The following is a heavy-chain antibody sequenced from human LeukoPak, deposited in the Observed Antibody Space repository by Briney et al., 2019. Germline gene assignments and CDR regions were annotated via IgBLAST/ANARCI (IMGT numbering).Heavy chain of an antibody. V-gene: IGHV4-39*01. CDR1: GGSLSSTSYY. Sequence: SETLSLTCTVSGGSLSSTSYYWGWIRQPPGKGLEWIGSIYYSGTTYYNPSLRSRVTISIDTSKNQFSLKLRSVTAADTALYYCARLDYYDTKYYFDYWGQGTLVTVSS. CDR2: IYYSGTT. D-gene: IGHD3-22*01. J-gene: IGHJ4*02. CDR3: ARLDYYDTKYYFDY.